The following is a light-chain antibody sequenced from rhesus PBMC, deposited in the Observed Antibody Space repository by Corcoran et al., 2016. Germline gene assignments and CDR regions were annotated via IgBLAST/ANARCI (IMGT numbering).Light chain of an antibody. CDR3: QQYSSSPPS. V-gene: IGKV1-22*01. CDR1: QSISSW. CDR2: KAS. Sequence: DIQMTQSPSSLSASVGDTVTITCRASQSISSWLAWYQQKPGKAPKLLIYKASTLQSGVPSRLRGSGSGTDCTLPISSLKSEDFATYYCQQYSSSPPSFGQGTKVEIK. J-gene: IGKJ2*01.